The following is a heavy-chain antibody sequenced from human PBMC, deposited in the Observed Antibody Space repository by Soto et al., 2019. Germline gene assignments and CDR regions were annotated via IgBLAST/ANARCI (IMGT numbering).Heavy chain of an antibody. CDR3: ESRYLLSD. CDR1: GFTFRSHW. CDR2: ISPDGSAM. V-gene: IGHV3-7*01. Sequence: GGSLRLSCVGSGFTFRSHWMSWVRQAPGKGLEWVANISPDGSAMSYVDSVQDRFTITRDNAKNSLFLQMNSLRAEDTAVYYGESRYLLSDGGRGTLVTVSA. J-gene: IGHJ4*02. D-gene: IGHD2-15*01.